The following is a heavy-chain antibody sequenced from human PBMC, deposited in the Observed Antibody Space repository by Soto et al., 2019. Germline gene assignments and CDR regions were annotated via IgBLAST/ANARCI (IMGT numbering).Heavy chain of an antibody. CDR1: GGSISSGGYS. Sequence: QLQLQESGSGRVKPSQTLSLTCAVSGGSISSGGYSWSWLRQPPGKGLEWIEYIYYSGSTYYNPSHKSRVTISVDRSKNQFSLKLSSVTAADTAVYYCARVPSPWGQGTLVTVSS. CDR2: IYYSGST. V-gene: IGHV4-30-2*01. CDR3: ARVPSP. J-gene: IGHJ5*02.